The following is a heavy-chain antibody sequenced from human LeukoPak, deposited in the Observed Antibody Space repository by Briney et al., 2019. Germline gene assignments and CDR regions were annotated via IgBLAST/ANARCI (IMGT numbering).Heavy chain of an antibody. CDR1: GYTFTSYY. CDR3: ARVGGASGRYSSSWYPLGMDV. J-gene: IGHJ6*02. Sequence: GASVKVSCKASGYTFTSYYMHWVRQAPGQGLEWMEIINPSGGSTSYAQKFQGRVTMTRDTSTSTVYMELSSLRSEDTAVYYCARVGGASGRYSSSWYPLGMDVWGQGTTVTVSS. V-gene: IGHV1-46*01. CDR2: INPSGGST. D-gene: IGHD6-13*01.